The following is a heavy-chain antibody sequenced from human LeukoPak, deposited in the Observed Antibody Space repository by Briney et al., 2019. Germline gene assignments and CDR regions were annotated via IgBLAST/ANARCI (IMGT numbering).Heavy chain of an antibody. Sequence: PSETLSLTCTVSGASISGSYWSWVRQPPGRGLEWIGFTHYSGSFNHNPSLGSRLTMSVDTSRNQFSLKLTSVTAADTAVYYCPRLQPLLPVSSYFYHAMDVWGRGTTVAVSS. CDR1: GASISGSY. CDR3: PRLQPLLPVSSYFYHAMDV. CDR2: THYSGSF. D-gene: IGHD2-21*02. J-gene: IGHJ6*02. V-gene: IGHV4-59*08.